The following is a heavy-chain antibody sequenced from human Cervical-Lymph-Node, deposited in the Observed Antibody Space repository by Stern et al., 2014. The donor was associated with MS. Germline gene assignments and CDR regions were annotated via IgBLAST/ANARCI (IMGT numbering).Heavy chain of an antibody. CDR1: GFTFSSYG. D-gene: IGHD4-23*01. V-gene: IGHV3-33*01. J-gene: IGHJ1*01. Sequence: VQLVESGGGVVQPGRSLRLSCAASGFTFSSYGMHWVRQAPGKGLEWVAVIWYDGSNKYYADSVKGRFTISRDNSKNTLYLQMNSLRLEDTAVYYCARDGGNTAEYFQHWGQGTLVTVSS. CDR3: ARDGGNTAEYFQH. CDR2: IWYDGSNK.